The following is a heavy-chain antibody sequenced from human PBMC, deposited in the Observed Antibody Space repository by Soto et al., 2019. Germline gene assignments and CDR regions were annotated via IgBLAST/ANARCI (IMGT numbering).Heavy chain of an antibody. J-gene: IGHJ4*02. Sequence: GGSLRLSCAASGFTFSSYAMSWVRQAPGKGLEWVSAISGSGGSTYYADSVKGRFTISRDNSKNTLYLQMNSLRAEDTAVYYCAKDPLSGYSYESEVAGFDYWGQGTLVTVSS. CDR1: GFTFSSYA. CDR2: ISGSGGST. D-gene: IGHD5-18*01. CDR3: AKDPLSGYSYESEVAGFDY. V-gene: IGHV3-23*01.